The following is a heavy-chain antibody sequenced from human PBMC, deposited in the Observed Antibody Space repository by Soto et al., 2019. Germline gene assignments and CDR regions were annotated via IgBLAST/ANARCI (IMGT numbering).Heavy chain of an antibody. J-gene: IGHJ6*02. D-gene: IGHD1-1*01. Sequence: QVQLVQSGGEVRKPGDSVKVSCKASGYTFTTYGISWVRQAPGQGLEWMGWISPYNGTTKYAEKFQGEMTMTTDTATSTAYMDLRSLRSDDTAVYYCARDGERDTGLNFYYYLHGMDAWGQGTRVTVSS. V-gene: IGHV1-18*04. CDR3: ARDGERDTGLNFYYYLHGMDA. CDR1: GYTFTTYG. CDR2: ISPYNGTT.